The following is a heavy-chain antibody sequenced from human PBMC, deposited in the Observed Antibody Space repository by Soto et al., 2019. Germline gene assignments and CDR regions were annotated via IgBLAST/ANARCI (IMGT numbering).Heavy chain of an antibody. CDR2: IIPLHNTS. CDR3: AIWSNWNPLYYRGMDV. J-gene: IGHJ6*02. V-gene: IGHV1-69*08. D-gene: IGHD1-20*01. CDR1: GGAFTDYS. Sequence: SVKVSCKVSGGAFTDYSLNWVCHAPGQGLEWLGGIIPLHNTSNYSLKLLGRGSVTADISSNTVYMHLSGLTSDDTATYYCAIWSNWNPLYYRGMDVWGQGTTVTVSS.